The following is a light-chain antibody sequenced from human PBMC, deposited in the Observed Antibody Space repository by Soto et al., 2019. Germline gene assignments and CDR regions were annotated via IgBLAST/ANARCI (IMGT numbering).Light chain of an antibody. V-gene: IGKV1-39*01. CDR2: GAS. Sequence: DIQMTQSPSSLSASVGDRVTISCTAGQSIGRSLNWFQQKPGKAPKHLIYGASALQSGVPIRFSGSGSGTDFTLTINNLQPEDFATYYCQHSYRVPRTFGQGT. CDR1: QSIGRS. CDR3: QHSYRVPRT. J-gene: IGKJ1*01.